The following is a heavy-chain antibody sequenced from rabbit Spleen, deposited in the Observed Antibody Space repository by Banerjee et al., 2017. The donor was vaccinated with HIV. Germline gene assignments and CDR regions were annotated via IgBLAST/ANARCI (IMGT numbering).Heavy chain of an antibody. CDR3: ARDASSSFSTYGMDL. CDR2: AYGGSSGST. J-gene: IGHJ6*01. D-gene: IGHD8-1*01. V-gene: IGHV1S40*01. CDR1: GFSFSYSDY. Sequence: QSLEESGGDLVKPGASLTLTCTASGFSFSYSDYMCWVRQPPGKGLEWVACAYGGSSGSTYSATWAKGRFTISKTSSTTVTLQMTSLTAADTATYFCARDASSSFSTYGMDLWGPGTLVTVS.